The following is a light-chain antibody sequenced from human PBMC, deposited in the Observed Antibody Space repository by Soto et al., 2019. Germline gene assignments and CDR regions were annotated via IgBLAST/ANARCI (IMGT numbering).Light chain of an antibody. CDR3: QQYKTSST. CDR2: DAS. J-gene: IGKJ4*01. CDR1: QSISNW. V-gene: IGKV1-5*01. Sequence: DIQMTQSPSTLSASVGDRVTITCRASQSISNWLAWFQQKPGKAPKPLIYDASNLESGVPSRFSGSGSGTEFTLTIRSVQPDDFATYYCQQYKTSSTFGGGTKVEIK.